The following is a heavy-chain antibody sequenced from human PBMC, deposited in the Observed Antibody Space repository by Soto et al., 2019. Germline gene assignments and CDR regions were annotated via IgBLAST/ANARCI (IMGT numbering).Heavy chain of an antibody. Sequence: GGSLRLSCGASGFTFSSYAMSWVRQAPGKGLEWVSAISGSGGSTYYADSVKGRFTISRDNSKNTLYLQMNSLRAEDTAVYYCAKDKVKQQLVFDYWGQGTLVTVSS. CDR3: AKDKVKQQLVFDY. CDR1: GFTFSSYA. J-gene: IGHJ4*02. D-gene: IGHD6-13*01. CDR2: ISGSGGST. V-gene: IGHV3-23*01.